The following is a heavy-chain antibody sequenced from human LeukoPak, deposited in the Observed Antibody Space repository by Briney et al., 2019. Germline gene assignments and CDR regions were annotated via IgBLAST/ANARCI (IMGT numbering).Heavy chain of an antibody. CDR3: ARGYDILTGYSTFQH. V-gene: IGHV1-2*02. Sequence: ASVKVSCKASGYTFTGYYMHWVRQAPGQGLEWMGWINPDSGGTNYAQKFQGRVTMTRDTSISTAYMELSRLRSDDTAVYYCARGYDILTGYSTFQHWGQGTLVTVSS. D-gene: IGHD3-9*01. J-gene: IGHJ1*01. CDR2: INPDSGGT. CDR1: GYTFTGYY.